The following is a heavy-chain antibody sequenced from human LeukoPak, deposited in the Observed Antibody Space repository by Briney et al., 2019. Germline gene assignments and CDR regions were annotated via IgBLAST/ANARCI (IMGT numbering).Heavy chain of an antibody. CDR1: EYTFTGYY. V-gene: IGHV1-2*04. Sequence: ASVKVSCKASEYTFTGYYMHWVRQAPGQGLEWMGRINPNNGGTNYAQKFQGWVTMTRDTSISTAYMELSRLRSDDTAVYYCARRWFGESIDAFDIWGQGTMVTVSS. CDR2: INPNNGGT. CDR3: ARRWFGESIDAFDI. J-gene: IGHJ3*02. D-gene: IGHD3-10*01.